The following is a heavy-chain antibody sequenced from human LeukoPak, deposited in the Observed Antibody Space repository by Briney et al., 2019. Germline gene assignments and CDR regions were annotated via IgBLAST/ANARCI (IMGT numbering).Heavy chain of an antibody. CDR3: ARDPLIVVVPAALYFDY. CDR1: GDSVSSDSAA. CDR2: TYYRSKWYN. D-gene: IGHD2-2*01. V-gene: IGHV6-1*01. Sequence: SQTLSLTCAISGDSVSSDSAAWNWIRQSPSRGLEWLGRTYYRSKWYNDYAVSVKSRITINPDTSKNQFSLQLNSVTPEDTAVYYCARDPLIVVVPAALYFDYWGQGTLVTVSS. J-gene: IGHJ4*02.